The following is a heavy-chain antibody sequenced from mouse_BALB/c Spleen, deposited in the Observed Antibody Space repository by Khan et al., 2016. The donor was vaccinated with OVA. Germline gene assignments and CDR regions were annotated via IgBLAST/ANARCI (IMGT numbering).Heavy chain of an antibody. J-gene: IGHJ2*01. CDR3: TRIYRSDFDY. CDR1: GYSFTGYF. V-gene: IGHV1-20*01. CDR2: INPHIGET. Sequence: VQLKQSGPELVRPGASVKISCKASGYSFTGYFMNWVMQSHGKSLEWIGRINPHIGETFYNPRFKDKATLTVDDSYSQAHMELRTLTSEDSAVYYCTRIYRSDFDYWGQGTTLTVSS. D-gene: IGHD1-1*01.